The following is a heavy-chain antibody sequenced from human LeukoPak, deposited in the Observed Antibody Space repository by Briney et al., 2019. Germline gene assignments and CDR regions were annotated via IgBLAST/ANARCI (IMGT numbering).Heavy chain of an antibody. J-gene: IGHJ4*02. Sequence: ASVKVSCKASGYTFTGYYMHWVRQAPGQGLEWMGWINPNSGGTNYAQKFQGRVTMTRDTSISTAYMELSRLRSDGTAVYYCARGGVPTYYYGSGSYLDYWGQGTLVTVSS. CDR3: ARGGVPTYYYGSGSYLDY. CDR2: INPNSGGT. D-gene: IGHD3-10*01. CDR1: GYTFTGYY. V-gene: IGHV1-2*02.